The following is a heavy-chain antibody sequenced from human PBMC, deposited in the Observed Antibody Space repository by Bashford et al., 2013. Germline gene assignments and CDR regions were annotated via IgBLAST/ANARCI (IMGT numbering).Heavy chain of an antibody. Sequence: SETLSLTCGVSAGPFQIFSLQLGSGRVPGXGGPGNGIGEVTPGESTTYNASLKSRVTILVDTSKNQFSLKLSSVTAADTAVYYCARDGPGWGSYYSHYYYYGMDVWGQGTTVTVSS. J-gene: IGHJ6*02. D-gene: IGHD3-10*01. CDR2: VTPGEST. CDR1: AGPFQIFS. CDR3: ARDGPGWGSYYSHYYYYGMDV. V-gene: IGHV4-34*01.